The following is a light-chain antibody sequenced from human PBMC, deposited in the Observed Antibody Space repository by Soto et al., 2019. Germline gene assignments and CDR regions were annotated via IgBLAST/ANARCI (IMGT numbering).Light chain of an antibody. CDR3: QSYDSSLIGVV. J-gene: IGLJ2*01. CDR1: RSNLGAGYD. V-gene: IGLV1-40*01. CDR2: AND. Sequence: QPVLTQPPSVSGAPGQRVTISCTGSRSNLGAGYDVHWYQHLPGTAPKLFIYANDNRPSGVPYRFSGSNSDTAASLAITGLQDEDEADYYSQSYDSSLIGVVCGGGTKLTV.